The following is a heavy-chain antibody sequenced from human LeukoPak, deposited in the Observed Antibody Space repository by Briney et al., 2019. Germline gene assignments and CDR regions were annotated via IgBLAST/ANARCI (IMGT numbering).Heavy chain of an antibody. CDR1: GGSISSSNW. Sequence: SETLSLTCAVSGGSISSSNWWSWVRQPPGKGLEWIGEIYHSGSTNYNPSLKSRVTISVDTSKNQFSLKLSSVTAADTAVYYCARCMDIFGVVYADDAFDIWGQGTMVTVSS. D-gene: IGHD3-3*02. J-gene: IGHJ3*02. V-gene: IGHV4-4*02. CDR3: ARCMDIFGVVYADDAFDI. CDR2: IYHSGST.